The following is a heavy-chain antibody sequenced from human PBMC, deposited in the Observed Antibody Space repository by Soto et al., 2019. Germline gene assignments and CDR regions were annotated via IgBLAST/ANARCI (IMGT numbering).Heavy chain of an antibody. CDR3: ARTDSSGYYLIN. CDR1: GGSISSDNYF. CDR2: IYSSGTT. V-gene: IGHV4-31*03. Sequence: SETLSLTCTVSGGSISSDNYFWSWIRQLPGKGLEWIGYIYSSGTTYYNPSLKSRITISVDTSKNQFSLNLSSVTAADTAVYYCARTDSSGYYLINWGQGTLVTVSS. J-gene: IGHJ4*02. D-gene: IGHD3-22*01.